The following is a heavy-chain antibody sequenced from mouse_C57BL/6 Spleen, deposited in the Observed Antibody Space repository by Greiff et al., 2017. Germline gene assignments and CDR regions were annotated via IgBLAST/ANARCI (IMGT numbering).Heavy chain of an antibody. CDR3: ARYRRGDAMDY. Sequence: QVQLKQPGAELVKPGASVKMSCKASGYTFTSYWITWVKQRPGQGLEWIGDIYPGSGSTNYNEKFKSKATLTVDTSSSTAYMQLSSLTSEDSAVYYCARYRRGDAMDYWGQGTSVTVSS. CDR1: GYTFTSYW. V-gene: IGHV1-55*01. J-gene: IGHJ4*01. CDR2: IYPGSGST.